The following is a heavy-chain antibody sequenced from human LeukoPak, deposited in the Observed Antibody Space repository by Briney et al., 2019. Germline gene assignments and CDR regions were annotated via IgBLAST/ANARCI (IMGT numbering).Heavy chain of an antibody. CDR1: GYTFTRYY. CDR2: INPQSGGT. Sequence: ASVKVSCKASGYTFTRYYIHWVRQAPGQGLEWMGWINPQSGGTGFAQKYQARVTMTRDTSIKTAYMELSSLRSGDTAVYFCARDPGYFVDSTVITPYYYRDVWGKGTAVTVSS. J-gene: IGHJ6*03. D-gene: IGHD2-15*01. CDR3: ARDPGYFVDSTVITPYYYRDV. V-gene: IGHV1-2*02.